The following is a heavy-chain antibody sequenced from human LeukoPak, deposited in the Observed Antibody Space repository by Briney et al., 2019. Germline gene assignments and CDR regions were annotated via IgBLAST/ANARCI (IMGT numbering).Heavy chain of an antibody. Sequence: ASVKVSCKASGYTFTSYAMHWVRQAPGQRLEWMGWIDAGNGNTKYSQKFQGRVTITRDTSASTAYMELSSLRSEDTAVYYCARVGGSGSYYNFDYWGQGTLVTVSS. CDR1: GYTFTSYA. CDR2: IDAGNGNT. V-gene: IGHV1-3*01. J-gene: IGHJ4*02. D-gene: IGHD3-10*01. CDR3: ARVGGSGSYYNFDY.